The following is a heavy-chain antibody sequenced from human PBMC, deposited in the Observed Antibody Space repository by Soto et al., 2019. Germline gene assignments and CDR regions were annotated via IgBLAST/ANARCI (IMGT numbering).Heavy chain of an antibody. J-gene: IGHJ6*02. CDR2: INTDGIST. CDR1: GFTFSSYW. Sequence: GGSLRLSCAASGFTFSSYWMHWVRLAPGKGLVWVSRINTDGISTTYADSVKGRFTISIDKAKNTLYLQMNSLRADDTAVYYCARGRGYQYYGMDVWGQGSTVTVS. V-gene: IGHV3-74*01. CDR3: ARGRGYQYYGMDV.